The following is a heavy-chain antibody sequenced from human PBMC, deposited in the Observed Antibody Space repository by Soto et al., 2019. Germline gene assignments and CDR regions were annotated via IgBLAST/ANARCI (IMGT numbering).Heavy chain of an antibody. CDR3: ARDPTVTTYAFDI. Sequence: PSETLSLTCTVSGGSISSSRCHWGWIRQPPGKGLEWIASIKYSGTTFYNPSLKSRVTLSVDTSKNQFALKLSSVTAAETAVYYCARDPTVTTYAFDIWGQGTMVTVSS. CDR2: IKYSGTT. J-gene: IGHJ3*02. CDR1: GGSISSSRCH. D-gene: IGHD4-17*01. V-gene: IGHV4-39*02.